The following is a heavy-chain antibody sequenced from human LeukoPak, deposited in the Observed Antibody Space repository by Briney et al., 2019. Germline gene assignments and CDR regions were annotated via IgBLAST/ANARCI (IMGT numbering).Heavy chain of an antibody. CDR3: ARQTGSGLFTLP. CDR1: GGSFSGYY. V-gene: IGHV4-34*01. J-gene: IGHJ4*02. D-gene: IGHD3/OR15-3a*01. Sequence: SETLSLTCAVYGGSFSGYYWSWIRQPPGKGLEWIGEINHSGSTYYNASLKSRVTISIDTSKNQISLRLTSVTAADTAMYYCARQTGSGLFTLPGGQGTLVTVSS. CDR2: INHSGST.